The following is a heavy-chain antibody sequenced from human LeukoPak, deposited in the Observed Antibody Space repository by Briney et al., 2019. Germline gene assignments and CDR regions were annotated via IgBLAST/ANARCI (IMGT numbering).Heavy chain of an antibody. Sequence: SETLSLTCTVSGGSINAYNWSWIRRPPGKGLEWIGYIYYSGTTHYNPSLKSRVTISLDTSKNQFYMNLRSVTAEDTAVYYCARDRYGGNPGDHWGQGTLVTVSS. J-gene: IGHJ4*02. D-gene: IGHD4-23*01. CDR3: ARDRYGGNPGDH. CDR1: GGSINAYN. CDR2: IYYSGTT. V-gene: IGHV4-59*01.